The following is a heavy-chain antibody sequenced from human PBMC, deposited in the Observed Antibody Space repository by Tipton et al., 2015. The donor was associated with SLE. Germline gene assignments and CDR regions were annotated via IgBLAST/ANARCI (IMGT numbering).Heavy chain of an antibody. Sequence: SLRLSCAVYGGSFSGYYWSWIRQPPGKGLEWVGFIRSKAYGGTTEYAASVRGRFSISRDDSKSIAYLQMNSLQTEDTAVYYCGWSYGPHWYFDLWGRGTLVTVSS. D-gene: IGHD3-10*01. J-gene: IGHJ2*01. CDR2: IRSKAYGGTT. CDR1: GGSFSGYY. V-gene: IGHV3-49*03. CDR3: GWSYGPHWYFDL.